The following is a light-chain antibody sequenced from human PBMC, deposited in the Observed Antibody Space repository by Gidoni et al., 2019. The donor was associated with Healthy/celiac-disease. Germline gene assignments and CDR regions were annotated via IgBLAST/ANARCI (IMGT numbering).Light chain of an antibody. CDR3: QAWDSSTAR. Sequence: SYELPQPPSVSVSSGQTASITCSGDKLGDKYACWYQQKPGQSPVLVIYQDSKRPSGIPERFSGSNSGNTATLTISGTQAMDEADYYCQAWDSSTARFGGGTKLTVL. CDR1: KLGDKY. V-gene: IGLV3-1*01. J-gene: IGLJ3*02. CDR2: QDS.